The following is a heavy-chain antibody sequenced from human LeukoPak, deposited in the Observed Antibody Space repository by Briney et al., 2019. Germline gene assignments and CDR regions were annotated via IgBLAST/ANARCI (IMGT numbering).Heavy chain of an antibody. CDR2: IWYDGSNK. Sequence: PGGSLRLSCAASGFTFSSYGMHWVRQAPGKGLEWVAVIWYDGSNKYYADSVKGRFTISRDNSKNTLYLQMNSLRAEDTAVYYCARTPGGCSGGSCYSGSFDCWGQGTLVTVSS. D-gene: IGHD2-15*01. V-gene: IGHV3-33*01. J-gene: IGHJ4*02. CDR1: GFTFSSYG. CDR3: ARTPGGCSGGSCYSGSFDC.